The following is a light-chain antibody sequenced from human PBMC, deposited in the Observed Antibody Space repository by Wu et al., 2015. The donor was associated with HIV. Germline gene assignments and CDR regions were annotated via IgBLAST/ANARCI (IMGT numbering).Light chain of an antibody. CDR3: QQYNSYPYT. J-gene: IGKJ2*01. CDR2: KAS. V-gene: IGKV1-5*03. Sequence: DIQMTQSPSTLSAFVGDRVTITCRASQSISSWLAWYQQKPGRAPKLLIYKASSLQSGVPSRFSGSESGTEFTLTISSLQPDDFATYYCQQYNSYPYTFGQGTKVEIK. CDR1: QSISSW.